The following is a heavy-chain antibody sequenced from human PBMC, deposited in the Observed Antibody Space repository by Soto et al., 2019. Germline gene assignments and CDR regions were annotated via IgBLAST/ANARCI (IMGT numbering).Heavy chain of an antibody. D-gene: IGHD6-6*01. CDR1: GFTFGSFG. Sequence: DVQLLESGGDLVQPGGSLRLSCAASGFTFGSFGMAWVRQAPGKGLQWVSAISAGGQNTYYADSVKGRFTISRDNSKTTLFLQMNSLSAEDTALYYCAKEKAARQPFDYWGQGTLVTVSP. CDR2: ISAGGQNT. V-gene: IGHV3-23*01. J-gene: IGHJ4*02. CDR3: AKEKAARQPFDY.